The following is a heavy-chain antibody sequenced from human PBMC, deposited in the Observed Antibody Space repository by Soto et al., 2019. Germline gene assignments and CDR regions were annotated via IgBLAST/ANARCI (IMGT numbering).Heavy chain of an antibody. V-gene: IGHV4-59*07. CDR1: GISFRGYI. Sequence: SVTLFLVCEVHGISFRGYIWTWIRQTPGKGLQWIGYIYYSGSTNYNPSLKSRVTISVDTSKNQFSLKLSTVTAADTAVYFCARGMDNNKVGWWGQGTLVT. CDR3: ARGMDNNKVGW. D-gene: IGHD1-1*01. CDR2: IYYSGST. J-gene: IGHJ4*02.